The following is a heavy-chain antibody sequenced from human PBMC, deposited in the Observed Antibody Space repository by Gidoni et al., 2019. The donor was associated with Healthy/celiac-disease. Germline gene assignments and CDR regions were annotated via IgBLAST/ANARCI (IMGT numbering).Heavy chain of an antibody. CDR1: GYTFTGYY. CDR2: INPNRGGT. D-gene: IGHD3-16*01. V-gene: IGHV1-2*04. J-gene: IGHJ4*02. Sequence: QVQLVQSGAEVKKPGASVKVSCKASGYTFTGYYMHWVRQAPGQGLEWMGWINPNRGGTNYAQKFQGWVTMTRDTSISTAYMELSRLRSDDTAVYYCARGDRVAGADYWGQGTLVTVSS. CDR3: ARGDRVAGADY.